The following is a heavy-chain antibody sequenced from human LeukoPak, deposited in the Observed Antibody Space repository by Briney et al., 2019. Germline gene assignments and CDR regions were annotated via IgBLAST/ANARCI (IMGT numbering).Heavy chain of an antibody. V-gene: IGHV1-2*02. CDR2: INPNSGDT. J-gene: IGHJ4*02. CDR1: GYTFTGYY. Sequence: GASVKVSCKASGYTFTGYYMHWVRQAPGQGLEWMGWINPNSGDTNYVQKFQGRVTMTRDTSISTAYMELSSLRSDDTAVYYCVKTQKGVEMATTRFDYWGQGTLVTVSS. CDR3: VKTQKGVEMATTRFDY. D-gene: IGHD5-24*01.